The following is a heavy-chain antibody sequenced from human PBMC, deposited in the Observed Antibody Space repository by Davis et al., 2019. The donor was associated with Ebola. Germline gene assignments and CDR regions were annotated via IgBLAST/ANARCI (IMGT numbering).Heavy chain of an antibody. Sequence: MPSESLSLTCAVSGVSFRGYYWSWIRQPPGKGPAWIGEINHSGSTNYNPSLKSRVTISVDTSKNQFSLKLSSVTAADTAVYYCARGPTTSGLDYWGQGTLVTVSS. V-gene: IGHV4-34*01. J-gene: IGHJ4*02. CDR3: ARGPTTSGLDY. CDR1: GVSFRGYY. D-gene: IGHD1-7*01. CDR2: INHSGST.